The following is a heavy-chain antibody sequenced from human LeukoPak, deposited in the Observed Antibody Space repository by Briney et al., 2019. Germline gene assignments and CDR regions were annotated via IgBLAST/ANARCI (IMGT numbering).Heavy chain of an antibody. J-gene: IGHJ4*02. CDR3: ARPGSTWRFDY. CDR1: GFAFSSYS. V-gene: IGHV3-7*01. D-gene: IGHD2-15*01. Sequence: PGGSLRLSCAASGFAFSSYSMNWVRQAPGKGLEWVANMKQDGSEKYYVDSVKGRFTISRDNAKNSLYLQMDSLRAEDTAVYYCARPGSTWRFDYWGQGTLVTVSS. CDR2: MKQDGSEK.